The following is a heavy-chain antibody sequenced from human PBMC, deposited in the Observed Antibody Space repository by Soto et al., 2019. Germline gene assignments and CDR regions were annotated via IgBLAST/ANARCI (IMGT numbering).Heavy chain of an antibody. CDR2: IIPMYGTT. V-gene: IGHV1-69*12. Sequence: QVQLVQSGAEVKKPGSSVKVSCKASGGTFRSYVTSWVRQPPGQGLEWLGGIIPMYGTTYYTQTFQGRVTISADESTSAAFMELSSLRSEDTAVYYCARIGTLDWIDDYWGQGTLVTVSS. CDR1: GGTFRSYV. CDR3: ARIGTLDWIDDY. J-gene: IGHJ4*02. D-gene: IGHD1-1*01.